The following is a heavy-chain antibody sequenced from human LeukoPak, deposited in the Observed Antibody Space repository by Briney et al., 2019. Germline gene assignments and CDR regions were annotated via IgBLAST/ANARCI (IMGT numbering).Heavy chain of an antibody. J-gene: IGHJ6*03. CDR1: GYTFSSYD. Sequence: SETVSCKASGYTFSSYDINWVRQATGQGLEWMGWMNTNSGNTGYAQKIQGRVTMTRNTSIITAYMELSSLRSDDTAVYYCARSGWAPDYYYYYMDVWGKGTTVTVSS. CDR2: MNTNSGNT. CDR3: ARSGWAPDYYYYYMDV. V-gene: IGHV1-8*01. D-gene: IGHD6-19*01.